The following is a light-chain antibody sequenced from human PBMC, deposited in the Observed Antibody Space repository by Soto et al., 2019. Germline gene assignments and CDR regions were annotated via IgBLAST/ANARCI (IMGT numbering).Light chain of an antibody. CDR1: SSDVGGYNY. V-gene: IGLV2-14*01. CDR2: EES. CDR3: SSYTSSSTYV. Sequence: QSALTQPASVSGSPGQSITISCTGTSSDVGGYNYVSWYQQHPGKAPKLMIYEESNRPSGVSNRFSGFKSGNTASLTISGLQAEDEADYYCSSYTSSSTYVFGTGTKVTVL. J-gene: IGLJ1*01.